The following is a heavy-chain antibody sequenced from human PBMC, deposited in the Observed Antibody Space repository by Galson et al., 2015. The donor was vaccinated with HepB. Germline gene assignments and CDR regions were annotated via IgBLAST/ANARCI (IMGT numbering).Heavy chain of an antibody. CDR3: ARDPLSGYDWGIDY. CDR2: ISYDGSNK. V-gene: IGHV3-30*04. D-gene: IGHD5-12*01. CDR1: GFTFSSYA. J-gene: IGHJ4*02. Sequence: SLRLSCAASGFTFSSYAMHWVRQAPGKGLEWVAVISYDGSNKYYADSVKGRFTISRDNSKNTLYLQMNSLRAEDTAVYYCARDPLSGYDWGIDYWGQGTLVTVSS.